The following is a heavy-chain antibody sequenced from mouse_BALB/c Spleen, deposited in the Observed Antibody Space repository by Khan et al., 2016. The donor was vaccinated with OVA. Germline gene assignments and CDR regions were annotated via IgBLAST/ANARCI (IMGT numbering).Heavy chain of an antibody. CDR2: IYPFNDDS. D-gene: IGHD1-1*01. V-gene: IGHV1S136*01. CDR3: ATQGSTYTWFAY. Sequence: VQLKQSGPELLKPGASVKMSCKAPGYTFTSYVMHWVKQKPGQGLEWIGYIYPFNDDSKYSEKFKGKATLTSDTSSNTAYMELSSLTSEDSAVXYCATQGSTYTWFAYWGQGTLVTVSA. CDR1: GYTFTSYV. J-gene: IGHJ3*01.